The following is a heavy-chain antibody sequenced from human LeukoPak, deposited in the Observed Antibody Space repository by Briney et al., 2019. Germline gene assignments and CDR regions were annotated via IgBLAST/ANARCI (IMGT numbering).Heavy chain of an antibody. V-gene: IGHV3-21*01. D-gene: IGHD3-16*02. J-gene: IGHJ3*02. Sequence: PGGSLRLSCAASGFTFSSYSMNWVRQAPGKGLEWVSSISSSSSYIYYADSVKGRFTISRDNAKNPLYLQMNSLRAEDTAVYYCARDYQIPGAFDIWGQGTMVTVSS. CDR3: ARDYQIPGAFDI. CDR2: ISSSSSYI. CDR1: GFTFSSYS.